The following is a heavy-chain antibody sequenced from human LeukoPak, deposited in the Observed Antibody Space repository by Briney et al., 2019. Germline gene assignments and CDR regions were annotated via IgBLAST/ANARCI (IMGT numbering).Heavy chain of an antibody. V-gene: IGHV3-49*04. J-gene: IGHJ4*02. D-gene: IGHD3-10*01. CDR2: IRSKAYGGTT. CDR1: GFTFGDYA. Sequence: GRSLRLSCTASGFTFGDYAMSWVRQAPGKGLEWVGFIRSKAYGGTTEYAASVKGRFTISRDDSESIAYLQMNSLKTEDTAVYYCTRTPYYYGSGSYYTPYYFDYWGQGTLVTVSS. CDR3: TRTPYYYGSGSYYTPYYFDY.